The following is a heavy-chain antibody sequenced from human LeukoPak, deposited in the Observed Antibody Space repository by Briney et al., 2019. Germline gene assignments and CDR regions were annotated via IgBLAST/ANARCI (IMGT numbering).Heavy chain of an antibody. Sequence: GGSLRLSCAASGFIVSGYHMDWVRQAPGKGPEWVANIKQDGSERNYVDSVKGRFTIARDNTKNSLYLQMTSLRGEDTAVYYCASRAGKPGNTPWCFDYWGQGALVTVSS. J-gene: IGHJ4*02. V-gene: IGHV3-7*01. CDR1: GFIVSGYH. CDR2: IKQDGSER. CDR3: ASRAGKPGNTPWCFDY. D-gene: IGHD1-7*01.